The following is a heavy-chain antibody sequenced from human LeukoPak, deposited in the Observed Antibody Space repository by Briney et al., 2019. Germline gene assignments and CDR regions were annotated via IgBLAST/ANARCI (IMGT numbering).Heavy chain of an antibody. V-gene: IGHV4-34*01. D-gene: IGHD6-6*01. Sequence: SETLSLTCAVYVGSFIGDYWSWIPQPPGKGLECIGEIKHSGSTNYNPSLKSRVTISVDTSKNQFSLKLSSVTAADTAVYYCARGYSSSSSSLYYYYMDVWGRGATVTVSS. CDR2: IKHSGST. CDR1: VGSFIGDY. J-gene: IGHJ6*03. CDR3: ARGYSSSSSSLYYYYMDV.